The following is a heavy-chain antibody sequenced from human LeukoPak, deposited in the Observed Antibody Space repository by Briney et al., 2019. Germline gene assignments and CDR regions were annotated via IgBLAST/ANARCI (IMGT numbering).Heavy chain of an antibody. Sequence: GGSLRLSCAASGFTFSSYSMNWVRQAPGKGLEWVSSISSSSSYIYYADSVKGRFTISRDNAKNSLYLPMNSLRAEDTAVYYCARDRCSGGSCYTTDYWGQGTLVTVSS. CDR3: ARDRCSGGSCYTTDY. D-gene: IGHD2-15*01. J-gene: IGHJ4*02. V-gene: IGHV3-21*01. CDR2: ISSSSSYI. CDR1: GFTFSSYS.